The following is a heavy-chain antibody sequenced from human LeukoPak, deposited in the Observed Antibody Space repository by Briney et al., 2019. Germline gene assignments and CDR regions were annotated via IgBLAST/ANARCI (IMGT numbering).Heavy chain of an antibody. CDR3: ARALGYSSGCGDY. V-gene: IGHV3-7*01. Sequence: GGSLRPSCVASGFTASSYWMSWVRQAPGKGLEWVANIKQDGSEKYYVDSVKGRFTISRDNAKNSLYLQMNSLRAEDTAVYYCARALGYSSGCGDYWGQGTLVTVSS. CDR1: GFTASSYW. J-gene: IGHJ4*02. CDR2: IKQDGSEK. D-gene: IGHD6-19*01.